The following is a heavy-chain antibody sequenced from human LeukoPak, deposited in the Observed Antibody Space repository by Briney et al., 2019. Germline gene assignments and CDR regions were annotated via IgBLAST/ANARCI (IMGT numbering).Heavy chain of an antibody. Sequence: GGSLRLSCAASGFTVRSIYMTWVRQAPGKGLEWVSSFYSGGSSYYADSVKGRFIISRDSSTDTLYLQMNSLRVEDTAVYFCARDRGYGYGFFDYWGRGTLVTVSS. V-gene: IGHV3-53*01. CDR3: ARDRGYGYGFFDY. D-gene: IGHD5-18*01. CDR1: GFTVRSIY. CDR2: FYSGGSS. J-gene: IGHJ4*02.